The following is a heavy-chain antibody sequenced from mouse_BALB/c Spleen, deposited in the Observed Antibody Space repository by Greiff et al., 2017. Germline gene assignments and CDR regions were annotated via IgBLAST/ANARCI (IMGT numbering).Heavy chain of an antibody. CDR2: IWSDGST. Sequence: VKVVESGPDLVAPSQTLSITCTVSGFSFTSYGVHWVRQPPGKGLEWLVVIWSDGSTTYNSALNSRLSISKDNSTTQVFLKMSSLQTDDTAMYYCARHAYYRLMDYWGQGTSVTVSS. CDR3: ARHAYYRLMDY. D-gene: IGHD2-14*01. CDR1: GFSFTSYG. V-gene: IGHV2-6-2*01. J-gene: IGHJ4*01.